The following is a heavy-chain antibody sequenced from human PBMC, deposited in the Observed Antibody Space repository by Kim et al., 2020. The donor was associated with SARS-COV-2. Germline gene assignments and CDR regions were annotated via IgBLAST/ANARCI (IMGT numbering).Heavy chain of an antibody. J-gene: IGHJ4*02. CDR3: AKDRVLWFGELSPYFDY. CDR2: ISGSGGST. V-gene: IGHV3-23*01. CDR1: GFTFTSYA. D-gene: IGHD3-10*01. Sequence: GGSLRLSCAASGFTFTSYAMSWVRQAPGKGLEWVSAISGSGGSTYYADSVKGRFTISRDNSKITLYLQMNSLRAEDTAVYYCAKDRVLWFGELSPYFDYWGQGTLVTVSS.